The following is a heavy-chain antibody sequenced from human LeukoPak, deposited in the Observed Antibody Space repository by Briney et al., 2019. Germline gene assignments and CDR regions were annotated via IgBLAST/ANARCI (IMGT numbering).Heavy chain of an antibody. CDR1: GGSFSGYY. Sequence: NRSETLSLTCAVYGGSFSGYYWSGIRQPPGKGLEGIGEINHSGSTNYNPSLKSRVTISVDTSKNQFSLKLSSVTAADTAVYYCARGGLNYYYDSSGYALEYWGQGTLVTVSS. CDR3: ARGGLNYYYDSSGYALEY. CDR2: INHSGST. V-gene: IGHV4-34*01. J-gene: IGHJ4*02. D-gene: IGHD3-22*01.